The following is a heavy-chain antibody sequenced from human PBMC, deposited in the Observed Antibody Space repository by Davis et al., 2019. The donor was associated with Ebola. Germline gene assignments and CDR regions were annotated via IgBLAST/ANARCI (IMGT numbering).Heavy chain of an antibody. CDR2: IYPGDSDT. J-gene: IGHJ4*02. CDR1: GYSFTSYW. CDR3: ARLRWGLWELDPIDY. V-gene: IGHV5-51*01. D-gene: IGHD1-26*01. Sequence: GESLKISCKGSGYSFTSYWIGWVRQMPGKGLEWMGIIYPGDSDTRYSPSFQGQVTISADKSISTAYLQWSSLKASDTAMYYCARLRWGLWELDPIDYWGQGTLVTVSS.